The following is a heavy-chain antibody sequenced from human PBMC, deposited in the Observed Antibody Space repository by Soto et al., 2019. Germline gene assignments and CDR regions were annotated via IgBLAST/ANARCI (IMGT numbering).Heavy chain of an antibody. V-gene: IGHV4-61*01. CDR2: VYYSGTT. CDR3: ARTTAVPNTLRSRYFFDY. Sequence: PSETLSLTCSVSGGSVSNKTYYWSWIRQPPGKRLEWIGYVYYSGTTNYNPSRKSRVTISVDLSKNQFSLRLSSVTTADTALYYCARTTAVPNTLRSRYFFDYWGQGTLVTVSS. CDR1: GGSVSNKTYY. D-gene: IGHD4-17*01. J-gene: IGHJ4*02.